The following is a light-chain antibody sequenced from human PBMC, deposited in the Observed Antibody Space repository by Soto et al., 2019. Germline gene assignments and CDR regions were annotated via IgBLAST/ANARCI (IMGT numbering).Light chain of an antibody. J-gene: IGKJ2*01. CDR1: QSVSSSY. V-gene: IGKV3-20*01. CDR2: GAS. Sequence: EIVLTQSPGTLSLSPGERATLSCRASQSVSSSYLAWYQQKPGQAPRLLIYGASSRATGIPDRFSGSGSGTGFTLTISRLEPEDFAVYYCQQFGHSPYTFGQGTRLEIK. CDR3: QQFGHSPYT.